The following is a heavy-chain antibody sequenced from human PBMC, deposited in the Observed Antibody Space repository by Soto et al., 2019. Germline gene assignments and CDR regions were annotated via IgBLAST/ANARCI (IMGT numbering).Heavy chain of an antibody. D-gene: IGHD6-19*01. J-gene: IGHJ6*02. CDR1: GGSFSGYY. V-gene: IGHV4-34*01. CDR2: INHSGST. CDR3: ARREQWLGVYYYYYGMDV. Sequence: NPSETLSLTCAVYGGSFSGYYWSWIRQPPGKGLEWIGEINHSGSTNYNPSLKSRVTISVDTSKNQFSLKLSSVTAADTAVHYCARREQWLGVYYYYYGMDVWGQGTTVTVSS.